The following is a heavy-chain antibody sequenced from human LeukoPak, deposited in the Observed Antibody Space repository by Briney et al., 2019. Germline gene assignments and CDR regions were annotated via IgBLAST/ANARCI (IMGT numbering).Heavy chain of an antibody. CDR3: ARDVERTGGAYYYGSGSPRG. Sequence: GGSLRLPCAASGFTFSSYSMIWVRQAPGKGLEWVSYISTGSSTIYYADSVKGRFTISRDNAKNSLYLQMNSLRDEDTAVYYCARDVERTGGAYYYGSGSPRGWGQGTLVTVSS. J-gene: IGHJ4*02. CDR1: GFTFSSYS. D-gene: IGHD3-10*01. CDR2: ISTGSSTI. V-gene: IGHV3-48*02.